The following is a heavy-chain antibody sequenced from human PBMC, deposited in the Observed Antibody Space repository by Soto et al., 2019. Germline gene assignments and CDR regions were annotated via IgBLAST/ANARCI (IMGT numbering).Heavy chain of an antibody. Sequence: QVQLVQSGAEVRKPGASVRVSCETSGYTFNKFGISWVRQAPGQGLEWMGWISAKNGNTDYAQKFQGRVTMTTDTSAGTGYMELRRLRSDDTAVYYCVRDHQVDTIWFDWWGQGTLVTVSS. CDR1: GYTFNKFG. CDR2: ISAKNGNT. D-gene: IGHD3-9*01. J-gene: IGHJ4*02. CDR3: VRDHQVDTIWFDW. V-gene: IGHV1-18*01.